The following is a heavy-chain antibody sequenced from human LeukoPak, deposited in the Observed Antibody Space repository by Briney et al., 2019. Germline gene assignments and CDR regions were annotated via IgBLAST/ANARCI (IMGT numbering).Heavy chain of an antibody. V-gene: IGHV4-34*01. CDR3: ARGVRIAVADPHLDY. CDR1: GGSFSGYH. D-gene: IGHD6-19*01. Sequence: SETLSLTCGVYGGSFSGYHWNWIRQPPGEGLEWIGEINHSGSTNYNPSLKSRVTISVDTSKKQFSLRLSPVTAANTAVYFCARGVRIAVADPHLDYWGQGTLVTVSS. CDR2: INHSGST. J-gene: IGHJ4*02.